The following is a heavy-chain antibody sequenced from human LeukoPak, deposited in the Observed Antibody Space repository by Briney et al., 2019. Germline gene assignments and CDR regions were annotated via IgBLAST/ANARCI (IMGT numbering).Heavy chain of an antibody. CDR1: GFTVSSNY. CDR3: AKGNNAYGTFDY. Sequence: GGSLRLSRAASGFTVSSNYMSWVRQAPGKGLEWMAVISYDGSYKYYAESVKGRFTISRDNSKNTLYLQMTSLRAEDTALYYCAKGNNAYGTFDYWGQGTLVTVSS. J-gene: IGHJ4*02. D-gene: IGHD5-12*01. CDR2: ISYDGSYK. V-gene: IGHV3-30*18.